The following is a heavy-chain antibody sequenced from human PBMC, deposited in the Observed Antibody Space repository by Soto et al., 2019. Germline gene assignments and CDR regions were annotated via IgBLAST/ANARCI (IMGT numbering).Heavy chain of an antibody. CDR3: ASAGYSLTPARFDP. CDR1: GGTFSSYA. Sequence: QVQLVQSGAEVKKPGSSVKVSCKASGGTFSSYAISWVRQAPGQGLEWMGGIIPIFGTANYAQKFQGSVTITADESASTAYMELSSLSSEDTAVYYCASAGYSLTPARFDPWGQGTLVTVSS. V-gene: IGHV1-69*12. CDR2: IIPIFGTA. J-gene: IGHJ5*02. D-gene: IGHD5-18*01.